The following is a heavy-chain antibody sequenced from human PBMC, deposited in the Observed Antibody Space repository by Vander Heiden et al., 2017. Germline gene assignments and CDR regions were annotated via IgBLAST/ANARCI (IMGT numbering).Heavy chain of an antibody. V-gene: IGHV3-23*01. CDR3: ANHPFDSSGYFFN. Sequence: EVQLLESGGGLVQPGGSLRLSCAASGFTFSSYAMGWVRQAPGKGLEWVSAISGSGGSTYYADSVKGRFTISRDNSKNTLYLQMNSLRAEDTAVYYCANHPFDSSGYFFNWGQGTLVTVSS. D-gene: IGHD3-22*01. CDR2: ISGSGGST. CDR1: GFTFSSYA. J-gene: IGHJ4*02.